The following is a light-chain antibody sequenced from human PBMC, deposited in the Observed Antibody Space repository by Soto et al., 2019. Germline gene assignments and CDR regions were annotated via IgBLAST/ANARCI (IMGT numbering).Light chain of an antibody. CDR2: EVT. J-gene: IGLJ1*01. CDR1: SSDVGLYDF. Sequence: QSVLTQPASVSGSPGQSITISCTGASSDVGLYDFVSWYQQHPDKAPKLLIYEVTYRPSGVSSRFSGSKSGNTASLTISGLQAEDEADYYCNSYTRFSTYVFGTGTKLTVL. CDR3: NSYTRFSTYV. V-gene: IGLV2-14*01.